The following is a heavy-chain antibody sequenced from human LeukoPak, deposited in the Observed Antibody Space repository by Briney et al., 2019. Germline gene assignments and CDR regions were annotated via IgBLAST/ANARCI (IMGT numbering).Heavy chain of an antibody. CDR3: ARDAYSITMVRGVITRTNDAFDI. D-gene: IGHD3-10*01. Sequence: GGTLRLSCAASGFTFSIYGMSWVRQAPGKGLEWVSAISGSGGSTYYADSVKGRFTISRDNAKNSLYLQMNSLRAEDTAVYYCARDAYSITMVRGVITRTNDAFDIWGQGTMVTVSS. J-gene: IGHJ3*02. CDR2: ISGSGGST. V-gene: IGHV3-23*01. CDR1: GFTFSIYG.